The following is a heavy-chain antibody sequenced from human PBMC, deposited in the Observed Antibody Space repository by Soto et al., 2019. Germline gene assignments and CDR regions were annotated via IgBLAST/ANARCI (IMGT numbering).Heavy chain of an antibody. D-gene: IGHD1-26*01. CDR2: IKNSGTT. J-gene: IGHJ3*02. Sequence: SDTLSITRTLTCGYIISSHCHWGWIRQPPGKGQERIASIKNSGTTFYNPSLKCRVTFSVYTSKNHFVLKLSSVTAAETAVYYCARHGITGSYYDAFDIWGQGTMVS. CDR1: CGYIISSHCH. V-gene: IGHV4-39*01. CDR3: ARHGITGSYYDAFDI.